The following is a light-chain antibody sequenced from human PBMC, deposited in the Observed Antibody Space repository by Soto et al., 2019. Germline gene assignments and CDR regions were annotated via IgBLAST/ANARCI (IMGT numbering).Light chain of an antibody. CDR1: QRVNSW. J-gene: IGKJ1*01. CDR3: QQYNSYWT. Sequence: DIQMTQSPSTLSASVGDRVTITCRASQRVNSWLAWYQQKPGKAPKILIYKASSLESGVPSRFSGSGSGTEFTLTISSLQPDDFATYYCQQYNSYWTFGQGTKLEIK. CDR2: KAS. V-gene: IGKV1-5*03.